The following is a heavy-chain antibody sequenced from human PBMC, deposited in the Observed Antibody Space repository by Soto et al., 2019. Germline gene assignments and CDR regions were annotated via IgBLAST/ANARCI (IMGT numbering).Heavy chain of an antibody. CDR2: ISWNSGSI. J-gene: IGHJ4*02. Sequence: PGGSLRLSCAASGFTFDDYAMHWVRQAPGKGLEWVSGISWNSGSIGYADSVKGRFTISRDNAKNSLYLQMNSLRAEDTALYYCAKDLWFGDNYFDYWGQGTLVTVSS. D-gene: IGHD3-10*01. V-gene: IGHV3-9*01. CDR1: GFTFDDYA. CDR3: AKDLWFGDNYFDY.